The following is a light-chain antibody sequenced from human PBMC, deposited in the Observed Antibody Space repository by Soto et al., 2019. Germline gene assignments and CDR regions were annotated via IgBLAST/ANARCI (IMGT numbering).Light chain of an antibody. J-gene: IGKJ1*01. V-gene: IGKV3-15*01. Sequence: EIVLTQSPGTLSVSLGDRATLSCRASQIISSSYLAWYQQKPGQAPRLLIYGASTRATGIPARFSGSGSGTEFILTISSLQPDDFATYYCQHYNSYSEAFGQGTKVDIK. CDR2: GAS. CDR1: QIISSSY. CDR3: QHYNSYSEA.